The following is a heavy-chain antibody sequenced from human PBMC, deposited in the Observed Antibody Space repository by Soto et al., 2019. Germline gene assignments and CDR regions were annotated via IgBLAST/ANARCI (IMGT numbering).Heavy chain of an antibody. J-gene: IGHJ4*02. CDR3: AIAGDYVDY. V-gene: IGHV4-34*01. CDR2: INHSGST. Sequence: SETLSLTCAVYGGSFSGYYWSWIRQPPGKGLEWIGEINHSGSTNYNPSLKSRVTISVDTSKNQFSLKLSSVTAADTAVHYCAIAGDYVDYWGQGTLVTVSS. CDR1: GGSFSGYY.